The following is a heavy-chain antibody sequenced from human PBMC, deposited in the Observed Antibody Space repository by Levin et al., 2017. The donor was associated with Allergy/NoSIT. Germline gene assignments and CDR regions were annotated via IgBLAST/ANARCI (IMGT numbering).Heavy chain of an antibody. CDR2: INHSGST. Sequence: SETLSFTCAVYGGSFSGYYWSWIRQPPGKGLEWIGEINHSGSTNYNPSLKSRVTISVDTSKNQFSLKLSSVTAADTAVYYCARSANNYYGSGRHNWFDPWGQGTLVTVSS. J-gene: IGHJ5*02. V-gene: IGHV4-34*01. CDR3: ARSANNYYGSGRHNWFDP. CDR1: GGSFSGYY. D-gene: IGHD3-10*01.